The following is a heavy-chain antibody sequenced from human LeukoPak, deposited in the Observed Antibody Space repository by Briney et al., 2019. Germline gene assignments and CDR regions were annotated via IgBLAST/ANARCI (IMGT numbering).Heavy chain of an antibody. CDR2: IYSGGST. Sequence: PGGSLRLSCAASGFTFSSNYMSWVRQAPGKGLEWVSVIYSGGSTYYADSVKGRFTISRDNSKNTLYLQMNSLRAEDTAVYYCARGGTVTWFDPWGQGTLVTVSS. D-gene: IGHD4-17*01. J-gene: IGHJ5*02. CDR3: ARGGTVTWFDP. V-gene: IGHV3-53*01. CDR1: GFTFSSNY.